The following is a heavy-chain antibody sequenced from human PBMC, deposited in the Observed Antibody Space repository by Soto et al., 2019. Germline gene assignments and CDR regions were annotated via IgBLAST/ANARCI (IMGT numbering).Heavy chain of an antibody. V-gene: IGHV4-34*01. D-gene: IGHD6-13*01. CDR3: ASVAAAGTIVDYYYGMDV. J-gene: IGHJ6*02. Sequence: PSETLSLTCAVYGGSFSGYYWSWIRQPPGKGLEWIGEINHSGSTNYNPSLKSRVTISVDTSKNQFSLKLSSVTAADTAVYYCASVAAAGTIVDYYYGMDVWGQGTTVTVSS. CDR1: GGSFSGYY. CDR2: INHSGST.